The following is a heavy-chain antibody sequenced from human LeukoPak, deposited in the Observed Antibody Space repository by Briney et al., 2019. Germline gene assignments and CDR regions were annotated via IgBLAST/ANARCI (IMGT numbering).Heavy chain of an antibody. V-gene: IGHV4-39*07. D-gene: IGHD2-2*02. J-gene: IGHJ5*02. Sequence: SETLSLTCTVSGGSISSSSYYWGWIRQPPGKGLEWIGSIYYSGSTYYNPSLKSRVNISVDTSKNQFSLKLSSVTAADTAVYYCARELVVPAAIHRLTNWFDPWGQGTLVTVSS. CDR1: GGSISSSSYY. CDR2: IYYSGST. CDR3: ARELVVPAAIHRLTNWFDP.